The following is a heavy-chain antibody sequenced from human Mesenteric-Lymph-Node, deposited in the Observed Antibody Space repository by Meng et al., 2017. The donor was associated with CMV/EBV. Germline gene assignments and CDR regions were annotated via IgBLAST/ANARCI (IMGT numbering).Heavy chain of an antibody. J-gene: IGHJ4*02. CDR1: GFTFGGYA. Sequence: GGSLRLSCTASGFTFGGYAMSWVRQAPGKGLEWVGFIRSNAYGGTTEYAASVKGRFTISRDDSKSIAYLQMNSLKTEDTAVYYCTRDDEYQLLYALSGYWGQGTLVTVSS. D-gene: IGHD2-2*02. CDR3: TRDDEYQLLYALSGY. V-gene: IGHV3-49*04. CDR2: IRSNAYGGTT.